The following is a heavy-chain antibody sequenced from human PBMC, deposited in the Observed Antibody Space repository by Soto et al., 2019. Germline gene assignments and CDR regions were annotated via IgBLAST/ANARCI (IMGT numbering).Heavy chain of an antibody. CDR1: GGSISSSNW. CDR3: ASPGPRGYYYYYYGMDV. D-gene: IGHD3-10*01. J-gene: IGHJ6*02. CDR2: IYHSGST. Sequence: SETLSLTCAVSGGSISSSNWWSWVRQPPGKGLEWIGEIYHSGSTNYNPSLKSRVTISVDKSKNQFSLKLSSVTAADTAVYYCASPGPRGYYYYYYGMDVWGQGTTVT. V-gene: IGHV4-4*02.